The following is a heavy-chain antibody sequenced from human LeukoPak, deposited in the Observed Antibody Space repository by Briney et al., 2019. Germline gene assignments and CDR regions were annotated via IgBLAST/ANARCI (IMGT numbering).Heavy chain of an antibody. J-gene: IGHJ5*02. CDR3: AREGIRYFDWLHNWFDP. CDR2: IYYSGST. D-gene: IGHD3-9*01. Sequence: PSETLSLTCTVSGGSISSSSYYWGWIRQPPGKGLEWIGSIYYSGSTYYNPSLKSRVTISVDTSKNQFSLKLSSVTAADTAVYYCAREGIRYFDWLHNWFDPWGQGTLVTVSS. V-gene: IGHV4-39*02. CDR1: GGSISSSSYY.